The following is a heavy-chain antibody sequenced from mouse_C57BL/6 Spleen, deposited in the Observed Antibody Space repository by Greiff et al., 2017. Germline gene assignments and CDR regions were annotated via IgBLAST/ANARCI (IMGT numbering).Heavy chain of an antibody. CDR3: AREAPDYGSSYGDY. D-gene: IGHD1-1*01. Sequence: QVQLQQPGAELVRPGSSVKLSCKASGYTFTSYWMHWVKQRPIQGLEWIGNIDPSDSETHYNQKFKDKATLTVDKSSSTAYMQLSSLTSADSAVYYGAREAPDYGSSYGDYWGQGTTLTVSS. CDR2: IDPSDSET. CDR1: GYTFTSYW. J-gene: IGHJ2*01. V-gene: IGHV1-52*01.